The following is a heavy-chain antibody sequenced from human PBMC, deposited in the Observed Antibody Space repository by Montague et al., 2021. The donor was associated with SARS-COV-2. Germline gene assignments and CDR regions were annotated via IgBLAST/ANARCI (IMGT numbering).Heavy chain of an antibody. D-gene: IGHD4-17*01. V-gene: IGHV4-39*01. CDR2: VYYSGYT. Sequence: SETLSLTCTVSGDSVSSSDHYWGWIRQPPGKGLEWLGIVYYSGYTYYNPSVKGRVTISIDASKNQFSLKLNSLPATDTAIYHCARRRLREDYFDFWGQGTLLTVSS. CDR1: GDSVSSSDHY. J-gene: IGHJ4*02. CDR3: ARRRLREDYFDF.